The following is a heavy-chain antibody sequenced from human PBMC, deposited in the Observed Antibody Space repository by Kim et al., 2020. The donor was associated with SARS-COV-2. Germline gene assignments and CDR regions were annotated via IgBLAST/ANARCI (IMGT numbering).Heavy chain of an antibody. Sequence: ASVKVSCKVSGYTLTELSMHWVRQAPGKGLEWMGGFDPEDGETIYAQKFQGRVTMTEDTSTDTAYMELSSLRSEDTAVYYCATAPQRGWYRDAFDIWGQGTMVTVSS. CDR1: GYTLTELS. CDR3: ATAPQRGWYRDAFDI. D-gene: IGHD6-19*01. J-gene: IGHJ3*02. CDR2: FDPEDGET. V-gene: IGHV1-24*01.